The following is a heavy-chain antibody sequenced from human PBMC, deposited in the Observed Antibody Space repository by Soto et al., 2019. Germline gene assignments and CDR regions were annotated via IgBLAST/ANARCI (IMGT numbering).Heavy chain of an antibody. D-gene: IGHD1-26*01. J-gene: IGHJ4*02. CDR2: VFYSGST. V-gene: IGHV4-59*01. CDR3: ARGRPWELYDY. Sequence: SETLSLTCTVSGGSISSYYLSWIRQPPGKGLEWIGYVFYSGSTNYNPSLKSRVTISVDTSKNQFSLKLSSMTAADTAVYYCARGRPWELYDYWGQGTLVTVSS. CDR1: GGSISSYY.